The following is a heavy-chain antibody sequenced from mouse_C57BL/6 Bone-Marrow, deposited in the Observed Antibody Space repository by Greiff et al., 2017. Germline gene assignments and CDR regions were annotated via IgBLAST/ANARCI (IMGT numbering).Heavy chain of an antibody. Sequence: VQLKESGAELVRPGASVKLSCTASGFNIKDDYMHWVKQRPEQGLEWIGWIDPENGDTEYASKFQGKATLTADTSSNTAYLQLSSLTSEDTAVYYCTPFYYGSSYWYFDVWGTGTTVTVSS. D-gene: IGHD1-1*01. V-gene: IGHV14-4*01. CDR3: TPFYYGSSYWYFDV. CDR2: IDPENGDT. CDR1: GFNIKDDY. J-gene: IGHJ1*03.